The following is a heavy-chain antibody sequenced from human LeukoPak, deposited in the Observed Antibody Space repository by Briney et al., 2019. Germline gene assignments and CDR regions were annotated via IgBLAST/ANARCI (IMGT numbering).Heavy chain of an antibody. V-gene: IGHV3-30*02. CDR2: IRYDGSNK. CDR3: AKYLSPYLDY. J-gene: IGHJ4*02. CDR1: GFTFSSYG. Sequence: GGSLRLSCAASGFTFSSYGMHWVRQAPGKGLEWVAFIRYDGSNKYYADSVKGRFTISRDNSEDTLSLQMNSLRAEDTAVYYCAKYLSPYLDYGAQEPLVTVTS.